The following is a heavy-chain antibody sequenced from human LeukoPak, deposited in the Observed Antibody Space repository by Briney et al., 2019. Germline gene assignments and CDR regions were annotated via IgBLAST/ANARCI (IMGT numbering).Heavy chain of an antibody. CDR2: ISSSSSYI. CDR3: ARDGPVDYGDYLNWFDP. V-gene: IGHV3-21*01. D-gene: IGHD4-17*01. Sequence: GGSLRLSGAASGFTSSSYSMNWVRQAPGKGLEWVSSISSSSSYIYYADSVKGRFTISRDNAKNSLYLQMNSLRAEDTAVYYCARDGPVDYGDYLNWFDPWGQGTLVTVSS. J-gene: IGHJ5*02. CDR1: GFTSSSYS.